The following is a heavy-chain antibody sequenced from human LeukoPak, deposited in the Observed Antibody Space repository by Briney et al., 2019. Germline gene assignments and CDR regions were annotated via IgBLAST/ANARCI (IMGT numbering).Heavy chain of an antibody. Sequence: GASVKVSCKASGYTFTGYYMHWVRQAPGQGLEWMGWINPNSGGTNYAQKFQGRVTMTRDTSISTAYMELSRLRSDDTAVYYCARDGQGSYYYDSSGPARYYYYYMDVWGKGTTVTISS. CDR2: INPNSGGT. J-gene: IGHJ6*03. V-gene: IGHV1-2*02. CDR3: ARDGQGSYYYDSSGPARYYYYYMDV. CDR1: GYTFTGYY. D-gene: IGHD3-22*01.